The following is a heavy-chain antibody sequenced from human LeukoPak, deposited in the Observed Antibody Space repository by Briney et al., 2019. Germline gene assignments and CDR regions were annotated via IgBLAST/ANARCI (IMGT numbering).Heavy chain of an antibody. J-gene: IGHJ6*02. CDR1: GFTFSSYA. CDR2: VSSNGGST. V-gene: IGHV3-64*01. Sequence: GGSLTLSCAASGFTFSSYAMHWVRQAPGKGLEYVSAVSSNGGSTYYANSVKGRFTISRDNSKNTVYLQINSLRAEDTAVYYCARGREVSTGYYYYYGMDVWGQGSTASVSS. D-gene: IGHD1-1*01. CDR3: ARGREVSTGYYYYYGMDV.